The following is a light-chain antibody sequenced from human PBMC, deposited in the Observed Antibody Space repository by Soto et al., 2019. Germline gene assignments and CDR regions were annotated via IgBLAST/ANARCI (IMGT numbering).Light chain of an antibody. Sequence: EIVLTQSPGTLSLSPGERATLSCRASQSVSSSYLAWYQQKPGQAPRLLIYGASSRSTGFPDRFSGSGSWTDCTLTISRLEPEDFAVYYCKQYGSSPITFGQGTRLEI. CDR1: QSVSSSY. CDR3: KQYGSSPIT. V-gene: IGKV3-20*01. CDR2: GAS. J-gene: IGKJ5*01.